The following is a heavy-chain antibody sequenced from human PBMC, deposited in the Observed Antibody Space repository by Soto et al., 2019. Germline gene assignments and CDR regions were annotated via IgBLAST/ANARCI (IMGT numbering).Heavy chain of an antibody. V-gene: IGHV1-18*01. CDR2: ISADNINT. CDR1: GYTFTRYS. Sequence: ASVKVSCKTSGYTFTRYSISWVRQAPGQGLEWMGRISADNINTKYAQKFRGRVTMTTDTSTSTVYMELRNLRSDDTAVYYCARCIQEDYYYGMDVWGQGTTVTVSS. D-gene: IGHD5-18*01. J-gene: IGHJ6*02. CDR3: ARCIQEDYYYGMDV.